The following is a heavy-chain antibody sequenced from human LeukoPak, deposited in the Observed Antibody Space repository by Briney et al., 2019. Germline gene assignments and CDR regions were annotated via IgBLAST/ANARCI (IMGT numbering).Heavy chain of an antibody. Sequence: ASVKVSCKASGYTFTNYYMHWVRQAPGQGLEWMGILNPSSGYTTNAQKFQGRVTMTRDTSTSTVYMELSSLTSEDTAVYYCARGVRGVIHLSDYWGQGTLVTVSS. CDR2: LNPSSGYT. CDR3: ARGVRGVIHLSDY. J-gene: IGHJ4*02. CDR1: GYTFTNYY. D-gene: IGHD3-10*01. V-gene: IGHV1-46*01.